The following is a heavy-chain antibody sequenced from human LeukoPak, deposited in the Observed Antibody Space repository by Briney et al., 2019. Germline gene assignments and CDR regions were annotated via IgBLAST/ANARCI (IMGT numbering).Heavy chain of an antibody. CDR3: ARLSDYYGSGSYYDY. V-gene: IGHV4-59*08. J-gene: IGHJ4*02. Sequence: SETLSLTCIVSGGSISSYYWSWIRQPPGKGLEWIGYIYYSGSTNYNPSLKSRVTISVDTSKNQFSLKLSSVTAADTAVYYCARLSDYYGSGSYYDYWGQGTLVTVSS. CDR1: GGSISSYY. D-gene: IGHD3-10*01. CDR2: IYYSGST.